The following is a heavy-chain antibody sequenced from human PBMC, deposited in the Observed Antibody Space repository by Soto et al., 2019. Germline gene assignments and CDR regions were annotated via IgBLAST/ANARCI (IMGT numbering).Heavy chain of an antibody. V-gene: IGHV4-30-2*01. CDR1: GGSISSGGYS. CDR2: IYNSGRT. CDR3: ARDRWFDP. J-gene: IGHJ5*02. Sequence: SETLSLTCAVSGGSISSGGYSWSLIRQPPGKGLEWIGSIYNSGRTYCNQSLKSRVNISEDTSKKTFSMKLRSVTAADTAVYYCARDRWFDPWGQGTLVTVSS.